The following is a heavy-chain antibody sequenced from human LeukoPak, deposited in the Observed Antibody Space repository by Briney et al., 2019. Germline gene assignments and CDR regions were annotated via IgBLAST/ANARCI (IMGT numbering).Heavy chain of an antibody. CDR3: AKGGTINYYYYMDV. J-gene: IGHJ6*03. D-gene: IGHD1-26*01. Sequence: QVGGSLRLSCAASGFTFDDYAMHWVRQAPGKGLEWVSGISWNSGSIDYVDSVKGRFTISRDNAKNSLYLQMNSLRAEDTALYYCAKGGTINYYYYMDVWGKGTTVTVSS. CDR2: ISWNSGSI. CDR1: GFTFDDYA. V-gene: IGHV3-9*01.